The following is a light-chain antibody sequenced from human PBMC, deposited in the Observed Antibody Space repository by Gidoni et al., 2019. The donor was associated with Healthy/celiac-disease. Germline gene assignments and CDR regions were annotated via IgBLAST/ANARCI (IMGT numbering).Light chain of an antibody. CDR3: MQALQTPLT. CDR1: HSLLHSNGYNY. Sequence: DIVMTQSPLSLPVTPGEPASISCMSSHSLLHSNGYNYLDWYLQKQGQSPQLLIYLGSNRASGVPDRFSGSGSGTDFTLKISRVEAEDFGVYYCMQALQTPLTFGQGTKVEIK. V-gene: IGKV2-28*01. J-gene: IGKJ1*01. CDR2: LGS.